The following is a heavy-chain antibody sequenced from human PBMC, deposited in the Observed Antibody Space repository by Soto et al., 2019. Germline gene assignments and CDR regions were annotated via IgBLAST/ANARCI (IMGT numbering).Heavy chain of an antibody. D-gene: IGHD6-19*01. J-gene: IGHJ4*02. Sequence: GGSLRLSCAASGFTFDDYAMHWVRQAPGKGLEWVSGISWNSGSIGYADSVKGRFTISRDNAKNSLYLQMNSLRAEDTALYYCAKDSFDSSGWPVAIDYWGQGTLVTVSS. V-gene: IGHV3-9*01. CDR1: GFTFDDYA. CDR3: AKDSFDSSGWPVAIDY. CDR2: ISWNSGSI.